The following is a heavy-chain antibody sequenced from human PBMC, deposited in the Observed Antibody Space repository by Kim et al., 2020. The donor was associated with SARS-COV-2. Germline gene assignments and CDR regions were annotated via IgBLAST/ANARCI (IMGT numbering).Heavy chain of an antibody. CDR2: IDWDDDK. J-gene: IGHJ6*02. Sequence: SGPTLVKPTQTLTLTCTFSGFSLSTSGMCVSWIRQPPGKALEWLALIDWDDDKYYSTSLKTRLTISKDTSKNQVVLTMTNMDPVDTATYYCARINADFWRGRYYYYGMDVWGQGTTVTVSS. D-gene: IGHD3-3*01. CDR3: ARINADFWRGRYYYYGMDV. CDR1: GFSLSTSGMC. V-gene: IGHV2-70*01.